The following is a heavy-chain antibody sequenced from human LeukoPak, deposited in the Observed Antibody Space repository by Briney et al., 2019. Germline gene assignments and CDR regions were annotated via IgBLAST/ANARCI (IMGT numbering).Heavy chain of an antibody. CDR1: GYTFTGYY. J-gene: IGHJ4*02. D-gene: IGHD5-18*01. Sequence: ASVKVSCKASGYTFTGYYMRWVRQAPGQGLEWMGWINPNSGGTNYAQKFQGRVTMTRDTSISTAYMELSRLRSDDTAVYYCARGLVDTAMVPNDYWGQGTLVTVSS. V-gene: IGHV1-2*02. CDR2: INPNSGGT. CDR3: ARGLVDTAMVPNDY.